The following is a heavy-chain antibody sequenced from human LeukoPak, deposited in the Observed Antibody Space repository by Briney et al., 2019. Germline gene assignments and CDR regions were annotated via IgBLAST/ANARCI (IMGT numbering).Heavy chain of an antibody. CDR2: IYSSGST. CDR3: ARGYCSGTSCYISYYSDY. V-gene: IGHV4-59*11. CDR1: GGSISSHF. D-gene: IGHD2-2*02. J-gene: IGHJ4*02. Sequence: SETLSLTCTVSGGSISSHFWSWIRQPPGKGLEWIGYIYSSGSTNYNPSLKSRVTISVDASKNQFSLKLSSVTAADTAVYYCARGYCSGTSCYISYYSDYWGQGTLVTVSS.